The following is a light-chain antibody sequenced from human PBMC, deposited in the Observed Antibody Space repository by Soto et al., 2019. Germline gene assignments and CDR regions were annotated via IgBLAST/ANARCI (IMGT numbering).Light chain of an antibody. CDR2: AAS. CDR1: QNIDRY. Sequence: DIQMTQSPSSLSAFAGDRVTITCRASQNIDRYLNWYQQRPGKAPELLVYAASKLQGGVPSRFSGAVSGTAFSLTISNLQPEDCATYVCQQTYSTPWTFGQGTKVEI. V-gene: IGKV1-39*01. CDR3: QQTYSTPWT. J-gene: IGKJ1*01.